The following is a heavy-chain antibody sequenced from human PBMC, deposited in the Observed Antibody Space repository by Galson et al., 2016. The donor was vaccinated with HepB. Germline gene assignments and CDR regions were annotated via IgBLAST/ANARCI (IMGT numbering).Heavy chain of an antibody. CDR3: ARDGGGTGGYYYYAMDV. Sequence: SLGLFCAASEFTFSRYAMHWVRPVTGKGLEWVSAIGTAGDTYYPGPVKGRFTISRENAKNSLYLQMNSLRDEDTAVYYCARDGGGTGGYYYYAMDVWGQGTTVTVSS. CDR1: EFTFSRYA. D-gene: IGHD1-14*01. V-gene: IGHV3-13*01. J-gene: IGHJ6*02. CDR2: IGTAGDT.